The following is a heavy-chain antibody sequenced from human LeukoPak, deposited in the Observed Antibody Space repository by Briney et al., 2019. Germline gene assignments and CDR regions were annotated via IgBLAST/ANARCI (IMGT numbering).Heavy chain of an antibody. CDR2: ISGNSRNI. J-gene: IGHJ4*02. V-gene: IGHV3-21*01. Sequence: GALRLSCAASGSTFSTYSMDWVRQTPGKGLGWVSSISGNSRNIYYADSVKGRFTISRDYAKNSLYLQMNSLRAEDTAIYYCARSGVRLGTDFDHWGQGTVVTVSS. D-gene: IGHD3-16*01. CDR3: ARSGVRLGTDFDH. CDR1: GSTFSTYS.